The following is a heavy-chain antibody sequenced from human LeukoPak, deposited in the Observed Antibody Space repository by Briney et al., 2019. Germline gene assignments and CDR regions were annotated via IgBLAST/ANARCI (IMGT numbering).Heavy chain of an antibody. V-gene: IGHV4-39*07. CDR2: IYYSGST. Sequence: SETLSLTCTVSGGSISSSGYYWGWIRQPPGKGLEWIGSIYYSGSTYYNPSLKSRVTISVDTSKNHFSLKLRSVTAADTAVYYCARVYGDYEDYWGQGTLVTVSS. CDR1: GGSISSSGYY. D-gene: IGHD4-17*01. J-gene: IGHJ4*02. CDR3: ARVYGDYEDY.